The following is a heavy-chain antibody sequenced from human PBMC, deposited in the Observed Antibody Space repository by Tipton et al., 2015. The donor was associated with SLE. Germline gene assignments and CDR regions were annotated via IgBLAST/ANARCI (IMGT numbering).Heavy chain of an antibody. J-gene: IGHJ3*02. CDR2: IYSSGYT. CDR1: GDSFTSGSYF. V-gene: IGHV4-61*02. CDR3: ATPGYSHGPPAFDI. Sequence: TLSLTCTLSGDSFTSGSYFWSWIRQPAGKGLEWIGRIYSSGYTDYNPSLKSRVTILADTSDNQLSLKLSSVTAADTAVYYCATPGYSHGPPAFDIWGQGTMVTVSS. D-gene: IGHD5-18*01.